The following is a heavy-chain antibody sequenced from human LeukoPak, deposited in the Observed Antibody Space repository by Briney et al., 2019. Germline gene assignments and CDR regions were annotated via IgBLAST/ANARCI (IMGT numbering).Heavy chain of an antibody. J-gene: IGHJ6*03. V-gene: IGHV3-23*01. CDR1: GFTFSNSA. Sequence: GGSLRLSCAASGFTFSNSAMSWVRQAPGKGLEWVSTLSGSGITTYYADSVKGRFTISRDNSKNTLYLQMNSLRAEDTAVYYCARVRYDSSGYHKRYYYYYMDVWGKGTTVTVSS. D-gene: IGHD3-22*01. CDR3: ARVRYDSSGYHKRYYYYYMDV. CDR2: LSGSGITT.